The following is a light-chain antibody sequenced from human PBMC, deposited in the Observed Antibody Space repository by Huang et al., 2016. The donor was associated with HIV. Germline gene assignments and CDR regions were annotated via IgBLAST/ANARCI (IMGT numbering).Light chain of an antibody. CDR3: QQYNNWPIT. CDR1: QSVTSN. J-gene: IGKJ5*01. CDR2: GVS. V-gene: IGKV3-15*01. Sequence: EIVMMQYPATMSVSPGERATFSCRASQSVTSNLAWYQQKPGQTPRLLMYGVSTRATGIPARFSGSGSGTDFTLTISSLQSEDFAVYYCQQYNNWPITFGQGTRLEIK.